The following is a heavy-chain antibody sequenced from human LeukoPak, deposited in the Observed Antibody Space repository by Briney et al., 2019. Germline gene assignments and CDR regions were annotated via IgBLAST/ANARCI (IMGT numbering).Heavy chain of an antibody. CDR1: GFTFSSSG. V-gene: IGHV3-33*01. Sequence: GGSLRLSCAASGFTFSSSGMHWVRQAPGKGLEWVAVTWFDGSNKYYADSVKGRFTISRDNSKNTLYLQMNGLRAEDTAVYYCARDSYYDILTDYYRPGYYYGMDVWGLGTTATVS. J-gene: IGHJ6*02. CDR3: ARDSYYDILTDYYRPGYYYGMDV. CDR2: TWFDGSNK. D-gene: IGHD3-9*01.